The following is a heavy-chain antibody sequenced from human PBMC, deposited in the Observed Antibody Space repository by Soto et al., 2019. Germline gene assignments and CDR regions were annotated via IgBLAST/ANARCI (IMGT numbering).Heavy chain of an antibody. D-gene: IGHD3-3*02. J-gene: IGHJ4*02. CDR3: ARVLSLFSVADVYNSIDK. Sequence: SETLSLTCTVSGDSVDSGRYYWSWLRQSPGKGLEWIDYVHYSGSITYNPSLESRLTISVDTSKNQFSLNLRSVTGADTAVYYCARVLSLFSVADVYNSIDKWGQGTLVTVSS. CDR2: VHYSGSI. V-gene: IGHV4-61*01. CDR1: GDSVDSGRYY.